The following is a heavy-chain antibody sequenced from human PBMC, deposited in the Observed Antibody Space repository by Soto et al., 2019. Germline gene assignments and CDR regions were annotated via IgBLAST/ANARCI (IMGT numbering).Heavy chain of an antibody. CDR1: GGTFSSYA. V-gene: IGHV1-69*13. CDR3: ARYYYDSSGYYYRYYYYGMDV. D-gene: IGHD3-22*01. Sequence: SVKVSCKASGGTFSSYAISWVRQAPGQGLEWMGGIIPIFGTANYAQKFQGRVTITADESTSTAYMELSSLRSEDTAVYYCARYYYDSSGYYYRYYYYGMDVWGQGTTVTVSS. J-gene: IGHJ6*02. CDR2: IIPIFGTA.